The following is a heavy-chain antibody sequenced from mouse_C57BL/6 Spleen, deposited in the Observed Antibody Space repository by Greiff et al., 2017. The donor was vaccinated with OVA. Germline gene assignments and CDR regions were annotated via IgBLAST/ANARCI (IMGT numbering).Heavy chain of an antibody. CDR3: ARDYYGSSYGFAY. J-gene: IGHJ3*01. V-gene: IGHV1-50*01. D-gene: IGHD1-1*01. CDR2: TDPSDSYT. CDR1: GYTFTSYW. Sequence: QVQLQQPGAELVKPGASVKLSCKASGYTFTSYWMQWVKQRPGQGLEWIGETDPSDSYTNYNQKFKGKATLTVDTSSSTAYMQLSSLTSEDSAVYYCARDYYGSSYGFAYWGQGTLVTVSA.